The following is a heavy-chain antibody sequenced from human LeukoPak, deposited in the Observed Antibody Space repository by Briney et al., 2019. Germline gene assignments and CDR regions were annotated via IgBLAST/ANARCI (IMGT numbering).Heavy chain of an antibody. D-gene: IGHD1-26*01. CDR3: ARDDSAGAWELLWDY. J-gene: IGHJ4*02. V-gene: IGHV3-23*01. CDR1: GFTFSSYA. CDR2: ISGSGGST. Sequence: PGGSLRLSCAASGFTFSSYAMSWVRQAPGKGLEWVSAISGSGGSTYYADSVKGRFTISRDNSKNTLYLQMNSLRDDDTAVYYCARDDSAGAWELLWDYWGQGTLVTVSS.